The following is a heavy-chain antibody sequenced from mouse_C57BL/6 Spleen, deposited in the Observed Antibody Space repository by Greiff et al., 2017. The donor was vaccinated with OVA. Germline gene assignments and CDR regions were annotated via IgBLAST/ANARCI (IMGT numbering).Heavy chain of an antibody. CDR2: IDPENGDT. J-gene: IGHJ3*01. CDR1: GFNIKDDY. CDR3: TGYDEAAWFAY. D-gene: IGHD2-2*01. V-gene: IGHV14-4*01. Sequence: EVQLQQSGAELVRPGASVKLSCTASGFNIKDDYMHWVKQRPEQGLEWIGWIDPENGDTEYASKFQGKATITADPSSNTAYLQLSSLTSEDTAVYYCTGYDEAAWFAYWGQGTLVTVAA.